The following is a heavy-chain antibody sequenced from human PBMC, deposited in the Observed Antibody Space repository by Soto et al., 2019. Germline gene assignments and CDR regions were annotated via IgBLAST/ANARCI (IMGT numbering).Heavy chain of an antibody. CDR3: ASTSYCNGSSSYSRHYYGMDV. CDR1: GGTFSKYS. D-gene: IGHD2-15*01. V-gene: IGHV1-69*06. J-gene: IGHJ6*02. CDR2: ITPFVDTS. Sequence: QVRLVQSGAEVKKPGSSVKVSCKVSGGTFSKYSLSWVRQTPGHGLEWMGGITPFVDTSNYAQRFLGRVTITANKSTTTACLEVRGVKSEATALYFCASTSYCNGSSSYSRHYYGMDVWGQGTTVTVSS.